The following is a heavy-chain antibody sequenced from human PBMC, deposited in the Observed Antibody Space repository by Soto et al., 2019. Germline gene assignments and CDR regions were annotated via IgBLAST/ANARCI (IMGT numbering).Heavy chain of an antibody. D-gene: IGHD3-16*01. V-gene: IGHV3-23*01. CDR3: AKEGSYMGGAFDI. Sequence: EVQLLESGGHLVQPGGSQRLSCTPSGISFSTYAMSWVRQAPGKGRGWVSGIIGSGGQTYYADSVKGRFTISRDSSKNTLYLQMNSLRAEDTAVYYCAKEGSYMGGAFDIWGPGTMVTVSS. CDR1: GISFSTYA. J-gene: IGHJ3*02. CDR2: IIGSGGQT.